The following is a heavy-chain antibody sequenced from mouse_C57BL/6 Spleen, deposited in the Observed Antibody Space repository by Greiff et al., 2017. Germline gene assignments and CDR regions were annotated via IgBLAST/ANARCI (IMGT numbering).Heavy chain of an antibody. CDR3: TRGGAYYGSSSWYFDV. CDR2: ISSGGDYI. Sequence: EVKVEESGEGLVKPGGSLKLSCAASGFTFSSYAMSWVRQTPEKRLEWVAYISSGGDYIYYADTVKGRFTISRDNARNTLYLQMSSLKSEDTAMYYCTRGGAYYGSSSWYFDVWGTGTTVTVSS. J-gene: IGHJ1*03. D-gene: IGHD1-1*01. CDR1: GFTFSSYA. V-gene: IGHV5-9-1*02.